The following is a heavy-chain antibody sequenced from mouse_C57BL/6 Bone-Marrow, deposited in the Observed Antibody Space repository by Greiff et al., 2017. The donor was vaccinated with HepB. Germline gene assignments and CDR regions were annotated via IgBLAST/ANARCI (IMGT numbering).Heavy chain of an antibody. CDR2: IDPANGNT. CDR1: GFNIKNTY. V-gene: IGHV14-3*01. J-gene: IGHJ4*01. D-gene: IGHD2-5*01. CDR3: ALAYYSNYDAMDY. Sequence: VHVKQSVAELVRPGASVKLSCTASGFNIKNTYMHWVKQRPEQGLEWIGRIDPANGNTKYAPKFQGKATITADTSSNTAYLQLSSLTSEDTAIYYCALAYYSNYDAMDYWGQGTSVTVSS.